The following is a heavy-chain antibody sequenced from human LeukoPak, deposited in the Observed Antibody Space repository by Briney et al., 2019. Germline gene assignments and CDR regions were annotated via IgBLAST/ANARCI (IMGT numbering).Heavy chain of an antibody. Sequence: GGSLRLSCAASGFTFSSYSMNWVRQAPGKGLEWVSSISSSSSYIYYADSVKGRFTISRDNAKNSLYLQMNSLRAEDTAVYYCATGGYSYVLLYYWGQGTLVTVSS. CDR2: ISSSSSYI. CDR1: GFTFSSYS. D-gene: IGHD5-18*01. J-gene: IGHJ4*02. CDR3: ATGGYSYVLLYY. V-gene: IGHV3-21*01.